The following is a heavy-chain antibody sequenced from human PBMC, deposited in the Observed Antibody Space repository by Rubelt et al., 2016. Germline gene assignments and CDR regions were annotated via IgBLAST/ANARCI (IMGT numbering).Heavy chain of an antibody. J-gene: IGHJ3*02. CDR1: GYTFTSYG. V-gene: IGHV1-18*01. D-gene: IGHD5-24*01. CDR2: IGASKCNT. Sequence: QVQLVQSGAEVKKPGASVKVSCKASGYTFTSYGISWVRPAPGQGLEWRGWIGASKCNTNYEQKRPGRVTMTPDPSAGTACVWVRGLSPDDTAVYYCAIRDGYNCDDAFDTWGQGTMVTVSS. CDR3: AIRDGYNCDDAFDT.